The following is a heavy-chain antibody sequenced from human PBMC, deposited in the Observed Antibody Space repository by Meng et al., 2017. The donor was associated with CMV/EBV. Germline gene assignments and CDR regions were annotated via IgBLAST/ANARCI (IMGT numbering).Heavy chain of an antibody. CDR1: GFTFSSYD. CDR2: IGTAGDT. V-gene: IGHV3-13*01. J-gene: IGHJ5*02. CDR3: ARGMYYYGSGSYWWFDP. D-gene: IGHD3-10*01. Sequence: GESLKISCAASGFTFSSYDMHWVRQATGKGLEWVSAIGTAGDTYYPGSVKGRFTISRENAKNSLYLQMNSLRAGGTAVYYCARGMYYYGSGSYWWFDPWGQGTLVTVSS.